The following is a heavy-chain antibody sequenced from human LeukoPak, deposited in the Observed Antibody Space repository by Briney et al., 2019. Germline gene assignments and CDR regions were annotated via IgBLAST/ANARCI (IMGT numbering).Heavy chain of an antibody. D-gene: IGHD2-2*01. CDR2: IYYSGST. CDR1: GGSISSYY. J-gene: IGHJ4*02. CDR3: AGGPGCSSTSCPVSY. V-gene: IGHV4-59*01. Sequence: SETLSLTCTVSGGSISSYYWSWIRQPPGKGLEWIGYIYYSGSTNYNPSLKSRVTISVDTSKNQFSLKLSSVTAADTAVYYCAGGPGCSSTSCPVSYWGQGTLVTVSP.